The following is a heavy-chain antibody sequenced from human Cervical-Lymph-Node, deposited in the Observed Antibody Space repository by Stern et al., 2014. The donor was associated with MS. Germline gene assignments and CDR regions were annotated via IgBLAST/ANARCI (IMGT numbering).Heavy chain of an antibody. V-gene: IGHV1-69*01. CDR2: IIPIFGTA. J-gene: IGHJ4*02. CDR1: GGTFSTDK. CDR3: ARLGSGYDSSYLDF. Sequence: VQLVQSGSEAKKPGSSVKVSCKVSGGTFSTDKISWGRQAPGQGLEWMGAIIPIFGTADYAQRFQDRVTIIADESTSEVHMELSSLRSEDTGVYYCARLGSGYDSSYLDFWGQGTLVTVSS. D-gene: IGHD5-12*01.